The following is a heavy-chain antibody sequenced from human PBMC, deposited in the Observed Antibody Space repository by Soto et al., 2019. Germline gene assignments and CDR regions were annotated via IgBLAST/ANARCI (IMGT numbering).Heavy chain of an antibody. CDR3: ARIEMASIK. CDR1: GASIRSGGYY. Sequence: SETLSLTCSVSGASIRSGGYYWSWLRQSPGKGLEWIGHIYYTGSTFYSPSLKSRLTKSLDTSKNQFSLDLRSVTAADTAMYYCARIEMASIKWGRGTLVTVSS. CDR2: IYYTGST. J-gene: IGHJ4*02. V-gene: IGHV4-31*03.